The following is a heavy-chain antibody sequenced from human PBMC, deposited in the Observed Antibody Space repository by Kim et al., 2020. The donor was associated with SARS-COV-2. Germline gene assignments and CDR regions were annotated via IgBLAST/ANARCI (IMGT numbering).Heavy chain of an antibody. D-gene: IGHD5-18*01. J-gene: IGHJ4*02. CDR1: GGSFSGYY. Sequence: SETLSLTCAVYGGSFSGYYWSWIRQPPGKGLEWIGEINHSGSTNYNPSLKSRVTISVDTSKNQFSLKLSSVTAADTAVYYCARVGNIGYSYGLGYWGQGTLVTVSS. V-gene: IGHV4-34*01. CDR2: INHSGST. CDR3: ARVGNIGYSYGLGY.